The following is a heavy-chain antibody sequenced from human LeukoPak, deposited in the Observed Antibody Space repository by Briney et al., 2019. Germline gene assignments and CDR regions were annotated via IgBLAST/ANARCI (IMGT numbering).Heavy chain of an antibody. CDR1: GFIFDDYA. V-gene: IGHV3-9*01. D-gene: IGHD3-10*01. CDR3: AKDYYGSGSYVDY. J-gene: IGHJ4*02. Sequence: SLRLSCAASGFIFDDYAMHWVRQAPGKGLEWVSGISWNSGSIGYADSVKGRFTISRDNAKNSLYLQMNSPRAEDTALYYCAKDYYGSGSYVDYWGQGTLVTVSS. CDR2: ISWNSGSI.